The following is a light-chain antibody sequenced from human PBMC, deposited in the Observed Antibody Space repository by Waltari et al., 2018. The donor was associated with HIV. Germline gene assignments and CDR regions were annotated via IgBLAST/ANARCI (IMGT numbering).Light chain of an antibody. CDR2: DND. Sequence: QSVLTQPPSVSAAVGQKVTISCSGSSSNILSNYVSWYQQLPGTAPKLLIYDNDKRPSGIPDRFSGAKSGTSATLGITGLLSGDEADYYCGTWDSSLRTEVFGGGTKVTVL. CDR1: SSNILSNY. V-gene: IGLV1-51*01. CDR3: GTWDSSLRTEV. J-gene: IGLJ3*02.